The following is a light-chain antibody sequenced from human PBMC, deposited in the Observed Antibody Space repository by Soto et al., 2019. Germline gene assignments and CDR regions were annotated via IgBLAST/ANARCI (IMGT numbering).Light chain of an antibody. V-gene: IGLV2-14*03. J-gene: IGLJ2*01. CDR3: TSYTTSTTPVL. Sequence: QSALTQPASVSGSPGQSIAISCTGTSSDFGGYKYVSWYQQHPGKAPKLIIYDVSIRPSGVSDRFSGSKSGNTASLTISGLLAEDEANYYCTSYTTSTTPVLFGGGTQLTVL. CDR1: SSDFGGYKY. CDR2: DVS.